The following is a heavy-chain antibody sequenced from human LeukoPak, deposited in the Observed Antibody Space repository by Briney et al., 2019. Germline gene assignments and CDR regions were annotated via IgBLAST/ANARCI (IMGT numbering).Heavy chain of an antibody. CDR2: ISHSGNT. V-gene: IGHV4-31*03. Sequence: SETLSLTCTVSGGSIRSSGHYWTWIRQHPEKGLEWIGYISHSGNTYYNPSLKTRISISLGTSSNHFSLRLSSVTAADTAVYYCARARDVCGGGCPEVANWFDPWGQGTLVTVSS. J-gene: IGHJ5*02. CDR3: ARARDVCGGGCPEVANWFDP. D-gene: IGHD2-21*02. CDR1: GGSIRSSGHY.